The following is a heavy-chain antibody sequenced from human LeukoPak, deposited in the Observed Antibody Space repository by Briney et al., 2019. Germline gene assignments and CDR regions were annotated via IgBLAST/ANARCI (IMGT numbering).Heavy chain of an antibody. D-gene: IGHD3-10*02. CDR2: RSMTWGNT. V-gene: IGHV3-64*04. CDR1: GFTFSWYG. CDR3: ARDLHYYVAMDL. J-gene: IGHJ6*02. Sequence: WGSLRLSCLGSGFTFSWYGMNWVRQAAGRGLDYVAARSMTWGNTYYVDVVKGRFTIFSENCKNTLYLQMNSLRAEHTALYYSARDLHYYVAMDLWGQGATVTVSS.